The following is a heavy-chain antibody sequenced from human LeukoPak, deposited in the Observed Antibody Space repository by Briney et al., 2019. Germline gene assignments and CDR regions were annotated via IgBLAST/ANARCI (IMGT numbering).Heavy chain of an antibody. CDR2: ISYDGGNK. V-gene: IGHV3-30-3*01. CDR1: GFTVSSNY. D-gene: IGHD3-22*01. J-gene: IGHJ4*02. Sequence: PGGSLRLSCAASGFTVSSNYMSWVRQAPGKGLEWVAVISYDGGNKYYADSVKGRFTISRDNAKNSLFLQMDSLRAEDTAVYYCARNQEIDYYDSSGFYWGVEYWGQGTLVTVSS. CDR3: ARNQEIDYYDSSGFYWGVEY.